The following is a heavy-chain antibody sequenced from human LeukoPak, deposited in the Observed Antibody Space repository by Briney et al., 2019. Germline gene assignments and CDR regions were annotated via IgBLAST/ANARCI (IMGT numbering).Heavy chain of an antibody. CDR3: ARSIASYNYYYGMDV. Sequence: GESLKISCKGSGYSFTSYWLGWVRQMPGKGLEWMGIIYPGDSDTKYSPSFQGQVTISADKPISTAYLQWSSLKASDTAMYYCARSIASYNYYYGMDVWGQGTTVTVSS. D-gene: IGHD6-6*01. CDR2: IYPGDSDT. V-gene: IGHV5-51*04. CDR1: GYSFTSYW. J-gene: IGHJ6*02.